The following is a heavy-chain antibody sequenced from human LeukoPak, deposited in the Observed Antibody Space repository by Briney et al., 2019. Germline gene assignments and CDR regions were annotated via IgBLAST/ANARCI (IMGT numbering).Heavy chain of an antibody. Sequence: ASVKLSCKGSGYTFTDYYMHWVRQAPGQGLEWMGWIYPNRGGTNYAQKFQGRVTMTRDTSINTAYMELSRLRSDDTAVYYCARAYDGSGNLDYWGQGTLVTVSS. V-gene: IGHV1-2*02. J-gene: IGHJ4*02. CDR1: GYTFTDYY. CDR3: ARAYDGSGNLDY. CDR2: IYPNRGGT. D-gene: IGHD3-22*01.